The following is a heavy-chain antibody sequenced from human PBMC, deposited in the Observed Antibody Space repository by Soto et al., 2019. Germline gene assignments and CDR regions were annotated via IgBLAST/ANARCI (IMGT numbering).Heavy chain of an antibody. CDR3: ARDYDSSGYYYRTVDV. V-gene: IGHV4-30-4*01. J-gene: IGHJ6*02. CDR1: GGSISSGDYY. Sequence: SETLSLTCTVSGGSISSGDYYWSWIRQPPGKGLEWIGYIYYSGSTYYNPSLKSRVTISVDTSKNQFSLKLSSVTAADTAVYYCARDYDSSGYYYRTVDVWGQGTTVTVSS. CDR2: IYYSGST. D-gene: IGHD3-22*01.